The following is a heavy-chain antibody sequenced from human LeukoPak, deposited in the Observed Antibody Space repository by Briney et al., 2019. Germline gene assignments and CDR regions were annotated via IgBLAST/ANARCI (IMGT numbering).Heavy chain of an antibody. D-gene: IGHD2-2*01. J-gene: IGHJ3*02. V-gene: IGHV4-31*03. CDR1: GGSISSGGYY. Sequence: PSETLSLTCTVSGGSISSGGYYWSWIRQHPGKGLEWIGYIYYSGSTYYNPSFKSRVTISVDTSKNQFSLKLSSVTAADTAVYYCARGSEEYASAFDIWGQGTMVTVSS. CDR2: IYYSGST. CDR3: ARGSEEYASAFDI.